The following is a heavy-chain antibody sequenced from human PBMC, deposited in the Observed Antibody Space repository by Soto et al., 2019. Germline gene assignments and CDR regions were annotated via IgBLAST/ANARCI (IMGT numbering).Heavy chain of an antibody. CDR2: IKQDGSEK. D-gene: IGHD3-10*01. Sequence: GGSLRLSCAASGFTFSSYWMSWVRQAPGKGLEWVANIKQDGSEKYYVDSVKGRFTISRDNAKNSLYLQMKSLRAEDTAVYYCASPMFIYGSGSYFGDIYYYYYGMDVWGQGTTVTVSS. V-gene: IGHV3-7*05. J-gene: IGHJ6*02. CDR1: GFTFSSYW. CDR3: ASPMFIYGSGSYFGDIYYYYYGMDV.